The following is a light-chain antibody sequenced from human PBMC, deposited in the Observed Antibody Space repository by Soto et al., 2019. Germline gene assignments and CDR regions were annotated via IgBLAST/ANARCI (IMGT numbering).Light chain of an antibody. J-gene: IGLJ1*01. CDR1: SSDFGSYKF. Sequence: QSALAKPASVSGSPGQSVTISCTGTSSDFGSYKFVSWYQHRPGKVPKVIIYETSKRPSGVSDRFSGSKSGNTASLTISGLQAEDEADYYCFSFTSTNTHVFGSGTKVTVL. V-gene: IGLV2-23*01. CDR3: FSFTSTNTHV. CDR2: ETS.